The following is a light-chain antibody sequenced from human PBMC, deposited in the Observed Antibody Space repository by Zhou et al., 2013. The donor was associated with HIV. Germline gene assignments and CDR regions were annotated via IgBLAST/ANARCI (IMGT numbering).Light chain of an antibody. CDR3: QQLKHYPLS. J-gene: IGKJ2*03. CDR2: APS. Sequence: DIQLTQSPSSLSASVGDRVTITCRASQDLTGRLAWYQQRPGKAPNLLIYAPSTLQSGVPSRFSASGSATEFTLTISGLQPEDFAIYFCQQLKHYPLSFGPGTKL. CDR1: QDLTGR. V-gene: IGKV1-9*01.